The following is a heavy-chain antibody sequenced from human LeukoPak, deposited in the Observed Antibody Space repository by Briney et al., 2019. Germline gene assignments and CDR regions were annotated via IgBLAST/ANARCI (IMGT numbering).Heavy chain of an antibody. CDR3: ARLCDSSGYYLDAFDI. J-gene: IGHJ3*02. V-gene: IGHV4-34*01. CDR2: INHSGST. D-gene: IGHD3-22*01. Sequence: PSETLSLTCAVYGGSFSGYYWSWIRQPPGKGLEWIGEINHSGSTNYNPSLKSRVTISVDTSKNQFSLKLSSATAADTAVYYCARLCDSSGYYLDAFDIWGQGTMVTVSS. CDR1: GGSFSGYY.